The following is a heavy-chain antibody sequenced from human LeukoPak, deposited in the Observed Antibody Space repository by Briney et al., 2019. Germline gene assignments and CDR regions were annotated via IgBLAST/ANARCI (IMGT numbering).Heavy chain of an antibody. CDR1: GFTFSIYA. CDR2: ISYDGSNK. CDR3: ARVQPLSYAEDY. J-gene: IGHJ4*02. Sequence: PGGSLRLSCAASGFTFSIYAMHWVRQAPGKGLEWVAVISYDGSNKYYADSVKGRFTISRDNSKNTLYLQMNSLRAEDTAVYYCARVQPLSYAEDYWGQGTLVTVSS. D-gene: IGHD2-2*01. V-gene: IGHV3-30*04.